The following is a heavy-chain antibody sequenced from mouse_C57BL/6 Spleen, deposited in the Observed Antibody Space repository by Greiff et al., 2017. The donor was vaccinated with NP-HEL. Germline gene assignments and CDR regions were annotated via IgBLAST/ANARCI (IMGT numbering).Heavy chain of an antibody. D-gene: IGHD1-1*01. J-gene: IGHJ1*03. CDR1: GFSFNTYA. Sequence: EVQLQESGGGLVQPKGSLKLSCAASGFSFNTYAMNWVRQAPGKGLEWVARIRSKSNNYATYYADSVKDRFTISRDDSESMLYLQMNNLKTEDTAMYYCVRLQLRYWYFDVWGTGTTVTVSS. V-gene: IGHV10-1*01. CDR3: VRLQLRYWYFDV. CDR2: IRSKSNNYAT.